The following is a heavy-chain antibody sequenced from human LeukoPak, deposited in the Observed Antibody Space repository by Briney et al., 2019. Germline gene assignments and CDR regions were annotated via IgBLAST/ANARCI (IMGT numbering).Heavy chain of an antibody. V-gene: IGHV3-30*18. Sequence: GGSLRLSCAASRFTFSSYGMHWVRQAPGKGPEWVAIISYDGSSEFYADSVKGRFKISRDNSKNTVNLQMNSLGVEDTAVYYCAKGLGPLVRGVVPRTYYMDVWGRGTTVTVSS. J-gene: IGHJ6*03. CDR2: ISYDGSSE. CDR3: AKGLGPLVRGVVPRTYYMDV. CDR1: RFTFSSYG. D-gene: IGHD3-10*01.